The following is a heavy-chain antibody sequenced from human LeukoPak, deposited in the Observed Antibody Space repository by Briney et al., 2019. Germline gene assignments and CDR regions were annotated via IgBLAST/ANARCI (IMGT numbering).Heavy chain of an antibody. CDR2: INQDGSEK. V-gene: IGHV3-7*01. J-gene: IGHJ4*02. Sequence: PGGTLSLSCAASGFTFNDHWMNWVRQAPGKGLEWVANINQDGSEKYYVDSVKGRFTISRDNAKHSLYLQMSSMRAEHTAVYCWGRAGKWELVLDYWGQGTLVTVSS. CDR3: GRAGKWELVLDY. D-gene: IGHD1-26*01. CDR1: GFTFNDHW.